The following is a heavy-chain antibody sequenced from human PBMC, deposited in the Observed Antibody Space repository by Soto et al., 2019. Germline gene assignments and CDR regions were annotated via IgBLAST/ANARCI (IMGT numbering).Heavy chain of an antibody. J-gene: IGHJ4*02. CDR1: GGSISSSSYY. CDR3: ARLDSNYVYFDY. D-gene: IGHD4-4*01. V-gene: IGHV4-39*01. CDR2: IFYSGST. Sequence: SETLSLTCTVSGGSISSSSYYWGWIRQPPGKGLEWIGSIFYSGSTYYNPSLKIRVTISVDTSKNQYSLKLSSVTAADTAVYYCARLDSNYVYFDYWGQGTLVTVSS.